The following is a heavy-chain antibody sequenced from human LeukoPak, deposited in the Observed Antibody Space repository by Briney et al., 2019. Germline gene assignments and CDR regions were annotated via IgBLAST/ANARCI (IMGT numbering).Heavy chain of an antibody. Sequence: SGGSLRLSCAASGFTFDDYAMHWVRQAPGKGLEWVSGISWNSGSIGYADSVNGRFTISRDNAKNSPYLQMNSLRAEDTAVYYCARDSSTWSLFDNWGQGALVTVSS. J-gene: IGHJ4*02. CDR2: ISWNSGSI. V-gene: IGHV3-9*01. CDR3: ARDSSTWSLFDN. CDR1: GFTFDDYA. D-gene: IGHD6-13*01.